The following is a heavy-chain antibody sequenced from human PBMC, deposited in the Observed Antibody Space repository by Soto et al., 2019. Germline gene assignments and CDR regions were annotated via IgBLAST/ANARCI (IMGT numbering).Heavy chain of an antibody. Sequence: PSDTLSLTCTVSGVSISSYYWSWIRQPPGKGLEWIGYIHYSGSTKYNPSLKSRVTISVDTSKNQFSLKLSSVTASDTAVYYCARQDSSSWYWVYGMDVWGQGTTVT. J-gene: IGHJ6*02. CDR3: ARQDSSSWYWVYGMDV. V-gene: IGHV4-59*08. CDR1: GVSISSYY. D-gene: IGHD6-13*01. CDR2: IHYSGST.